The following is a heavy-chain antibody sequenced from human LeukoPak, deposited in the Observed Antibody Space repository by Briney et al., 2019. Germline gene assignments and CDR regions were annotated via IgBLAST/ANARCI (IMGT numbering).Heavy chain of an antibody. J-gene: IGHJ3*01. CDR2: TNTYNGNT. Sequence: ASVKVSCKASGYTLTSYGISWVRQAPGQGLVCKGWTNTYNGNTNYAQNLQGRVTMTIDTSTSTAYMELRSLRSDDTAVYYCVRVSSSRGKLDAFDVWGQGTMVTVSS. D-gene: IGHD6-6*01. CDR3: VRVSSSRGKLDAFDV. V-gene: IGHV1-18*01. CDR1: GYTLTSYG.